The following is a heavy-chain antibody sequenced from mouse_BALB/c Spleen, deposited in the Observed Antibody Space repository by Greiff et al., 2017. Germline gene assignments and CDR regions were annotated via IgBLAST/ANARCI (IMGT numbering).Heavy chain of an antibody. D-gene: IGHD3-2*01. CDR1: GYAFSSSW. CDR3: ARRQLGLRDAMDY. V-gene: IGHV1-82*01. Sequence: VQLQQSGPELVKPGASVKISCKASGYAFSSSWMNWVKQRPGQGLEWIGRIYPGDGDTNYNGKFKGKATLTADKSSSTAYMQLSSLTSVDSAVYFCARRQLGLRDAMDYWGQGTSVTVSS. CDR2: IYPGDGDT. J-gene: IGHJ4*01.